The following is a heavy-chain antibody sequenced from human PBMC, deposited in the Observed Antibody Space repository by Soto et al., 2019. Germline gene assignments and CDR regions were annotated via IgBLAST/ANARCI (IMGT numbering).Heavy chain of an antibody. Sequence: ASVKVSCKASGYTFTSYGISWVRQAPGQGLEWMGWISAYNGNTNYAQKLQGRVTMTTDTSTSTAYMELRSLRSDDTAVYYCARDSSGYSYGIDDYWGQGTLVTVSS. CDR1: GYTFTSYG. CDR3: ARDSSGYSYGIDDY. D-gene: IGHD5-18*01. V-gene: IGHV1-18*04. J-gene: IGHJ4*02. CDR2: ISAYNGNT.